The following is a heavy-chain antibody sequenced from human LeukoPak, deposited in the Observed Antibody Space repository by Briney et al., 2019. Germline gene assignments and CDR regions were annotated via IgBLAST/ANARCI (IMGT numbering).Heavy chain of an antibody. V-gene: IGHV7-4-1*02. CDR1: GYTFTSYP. D-gene: IGHD2-21*01. Sequence: ASVKVSCTASGYTFTSYPMNWVRQAPGQGLEWMGWINTNTGNPTYAQGFIGRFVFSLDTSVSTAYLQISSLKAEDTAVYYCARDVRYCGGNRCNSSRIDPWAQGTLVTVSS. J-gene: IGHJ5*02. CDR3: ARDVRYCGGNRCNSSRIDP. CDR2: INTNTGNP.